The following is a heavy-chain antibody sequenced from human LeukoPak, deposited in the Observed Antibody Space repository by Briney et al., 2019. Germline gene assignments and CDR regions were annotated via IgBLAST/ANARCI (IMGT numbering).Heavy chain of an antibody. J-gene: IGHJ3*02. D-gene: IGHD6-6*01. V-gene: IGHV1-18*04. CDR2: MNPNTGNT. Sequence: ASVKVSCKASGYTFTGYYMHWVRQVPGQGLEWMGWMNPNTGNTNYAQKLQGRVTMTTDTSTSTAYMELRSLRSDDTAVYYCARPSPLRAHAFDIWGQGTMVTVSS. CDR1: GYTFTGYY. CDR3: ARPSPLRAHAFDI.